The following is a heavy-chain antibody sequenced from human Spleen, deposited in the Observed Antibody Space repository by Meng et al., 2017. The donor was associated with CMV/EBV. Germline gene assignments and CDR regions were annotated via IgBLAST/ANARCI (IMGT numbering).Heavy chain of an antibody. CDR1: GYTFSIYD. CDR2: MNPNSGNA. J-gene: IGHJ6*02. V-gene: IGHV1-8*01. Sequence: GESLKISCKTSGYTFSIYDINWVRQVTGQGLEWMGWMNPNSGNAEYAQRFQGRVTMTRDTSISTAYMELSSLRPEDTAVYFCVRGYDYYHGLDVWGPGTTVTVSS. CDR3: VRGYDYYHGLDV.